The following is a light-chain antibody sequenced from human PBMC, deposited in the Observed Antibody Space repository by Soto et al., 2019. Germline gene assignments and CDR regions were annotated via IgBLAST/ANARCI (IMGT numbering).Light chain of an antibody. CDR2: KAS. V-gene: IGKV1-5*03. CDR3: QQYSAYPWT. J-gene: IGKJ1*01. Sequence: DIQMTQSPSTLSASVGDRVTITCRASQSISSWLAWYQQKPGKAPKLLISKASGLESGVPSRFSGSESGTEFTLTISSLQPDDFATYYCQQYSAYPWTFGQGTKVEIK. CDR1: QSISSW.